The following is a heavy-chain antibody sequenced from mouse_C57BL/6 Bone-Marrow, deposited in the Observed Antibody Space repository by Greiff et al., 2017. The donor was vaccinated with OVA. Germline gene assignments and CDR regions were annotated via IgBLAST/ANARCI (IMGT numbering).Heavy chain of an antibody. V-gene: IGHV2-2*01. J-gene: IGHJ3*01. D-gene: IGHD3-3*01. Sequence: VQLQESGPGLVQPSQSLSITCTVSGFSLTSYGVHWVRQSPGKGLEWLGVIWSGGSTDYNAAFISRLSISKDKSKRQVFFKMNSLQSDDTAIYYCARNGLWRRGAWFAYWGQGTLVTVSA. CDR3: ARNGLWRRGAWFAY. CDR1: GFSLTSYG. CDR2: IWSGGST.